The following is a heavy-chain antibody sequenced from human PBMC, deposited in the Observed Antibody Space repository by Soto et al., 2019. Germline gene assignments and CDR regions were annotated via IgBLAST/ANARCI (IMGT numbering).Heavy chain of an antibody. D-gene: IGHD6-13*01. CDR1: GYTFTNFG. J-gene: IGHJ4*02. CDR2: ISDYNGNK. CDR3: GRVCSSCPFEY. V-gene: IGHV1-18*01. Sequence: QVQLVQSGAEVTKPGASLKVACKTSGYTFTNFGISWVRQAPGQGLEWMGWISDYNGNKDYALKFQGRVTMTTDTSTMTAYMDLRSLISDDTAGYYWGRVCSSCPFEYWGQGTLVTVSS.